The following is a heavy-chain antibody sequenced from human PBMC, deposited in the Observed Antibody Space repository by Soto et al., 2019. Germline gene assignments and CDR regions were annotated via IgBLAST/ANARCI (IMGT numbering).Heavy chain of an antibody. V-gene: IGHV3-73*01. CDR3: TRRQLDATAYYYGMDV. D-gene: IGHD1-1*01. Sequence: PGGSLRLSCAASGFTFSGSAMHWVRQASGKGLEWVGRIRSKANSYATAYAASVKGRFTISRDDSKNTAYLQMNSLKTEDTAVYYCTRRQLDATAYYYGMDVWGQGTTVTVSS. J-gene: IGHJ6*02. CDR1: GFTFSGSA. CDR2: IRSKANSYAT.